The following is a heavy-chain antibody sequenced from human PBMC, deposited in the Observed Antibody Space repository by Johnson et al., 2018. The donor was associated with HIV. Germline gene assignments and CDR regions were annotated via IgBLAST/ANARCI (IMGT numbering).Heavy chain of an antibody. D-gene: IGHD3-22*01. J-gene: IGHJ3*02. CDR3: ARVSSGGAFDI. CDR2: ISWNSGSI. CDR1: GFTFSDYY. Sequence: QVQLVESGGDLVKPGGSLRLSCAASGFTFSDYYMSWIRQAPGKGLEWVSGISWNSGSIGYADSVKGRFTISRDNDKNSLYLQMNSLRAGDTAVYYCARVSSGGAFDIWGQGTMVTVSS. V-gene: IGHV3-11*04.